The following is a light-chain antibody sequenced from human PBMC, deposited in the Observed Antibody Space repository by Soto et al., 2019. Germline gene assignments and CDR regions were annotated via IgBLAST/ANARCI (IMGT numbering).Light chain of an antibody. CDR2: GAS. V-gene: IGKV3-15*01. Sequence: EIVMTQSPATLSVSPGERATLSCRASQSVSSNLAWYQQKPGQAPRLLIYGASTRATGIPARFSGSGSGTEFHLTITSLQSEDFAVYYCQQYNNWPLPFGQGTRVEIK. CDR1: QSVSSN. CDR3: QQYNNWPLP. J-gene: IGKJ1*01.